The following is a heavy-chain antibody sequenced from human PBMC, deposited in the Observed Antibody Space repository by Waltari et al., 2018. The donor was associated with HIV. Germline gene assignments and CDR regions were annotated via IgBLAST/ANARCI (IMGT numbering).Heavy chain of an antibody. CDR2: ISYDGNNK. D-gene: IGHD6-19*01. Sequence: QVQLVESGGGVVQPGRSLRLSCSVSGFTFSSYALHWVRQAPGKGLEGVAAISYDGNNKYYADSVKGRFTLSRDNSKNTLYLQLDSLRPEDTAVYFCARDLRGSGWYYFDYWGQGTLVTVSS. J-gene: IGHJ4*02. CDR3: ARDLRGSGWYYFDY. CDR1: GFTFSSYA. V-gene: IGHV3-30*01.